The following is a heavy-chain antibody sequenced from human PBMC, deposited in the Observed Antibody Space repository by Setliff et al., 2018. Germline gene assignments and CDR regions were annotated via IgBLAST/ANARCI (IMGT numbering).Heavy chain of an antibody. CDR2: INAGNGNT. D-gene: IGHD3-22*01. Sequence: ASVKVSCKASGYIFTYYAIHWVRQAPGQRLEWMGWINAGNGNTKYSQKFQGRVTITRDTSASTDYMELSSLKSEDTAVYYCARRPYDSSGYFNYWGQGTLVTVSS. J-gene: IGHJ4*02. CDR3: ARRPYDSSGYFNY. V-gene: IGHV1-3*01. CDR1: GYIFTYYA.